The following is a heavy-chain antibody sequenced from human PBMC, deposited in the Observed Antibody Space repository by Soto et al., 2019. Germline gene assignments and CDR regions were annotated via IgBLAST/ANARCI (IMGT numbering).Heavy chain of an antibody. Sequence: EVQLLESGGGLVQPGGSLRLSCAASGFTFSNYAVTWVRQAPGNGLEWVSNISGSGGSTYYADSVKGRFTISRDNSKNTLYLQMNSLRAEDTAVYYCAKDQCRSWYEIDYWGQGTLVTVAS. J-gene: IGHJ4*02. D-gene: IGHD6-13*01. V-gene: IGHV3-23*01. CDR2: ISGSGGST. CDR1: GFTFSNYA. CDR3: AKDQCRSWYEIDY.